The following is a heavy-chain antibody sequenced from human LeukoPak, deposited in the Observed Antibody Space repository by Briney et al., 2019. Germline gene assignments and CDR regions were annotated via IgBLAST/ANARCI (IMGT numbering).Heavy chain of an antibody. CDR2: ISVSGGST. J-gene: IGHJ4*02. D-gene: IGHD6-19*01. V-gene: IGHV3-23*01. CDR3: AKDIRGWSSGLFDY. Sequence: GISVSGGSTHYAGSVKGRFTISRDNSQNTLYLQMNSLRAEDTALYYCAKDIRGWSSGLFDYWGQGTLVTVSS.